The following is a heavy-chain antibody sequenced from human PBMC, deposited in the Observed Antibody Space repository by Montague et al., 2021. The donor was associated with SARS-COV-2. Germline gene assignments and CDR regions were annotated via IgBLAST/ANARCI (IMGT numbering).Heavy chain of an antibody. V-gene: IGHV3-30*04. CDR3: ARDDYDILTGPSDY. D-gene: IGHD3-9*01. Sequence: SLRLSCAASGFTFSSYAMHWVRQAPGKGLEWVAAISYDGSNKYYADSVKGRFTISRDNSKNTLYVQMNSLRAEDTAVYYCARDDYDILTGPSDYWGQGTLVTVSS. J-gene: IGHJ4*02. CDR1: GFTFSSYA. CDR2: ISYDGSNK.